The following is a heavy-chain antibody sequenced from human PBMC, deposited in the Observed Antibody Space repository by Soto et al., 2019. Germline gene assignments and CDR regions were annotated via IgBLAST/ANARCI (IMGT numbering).Heavy chain of an antibody. CDR1: SGSIISSSYY. J-gene: IGHJ6*02. CDR3: ARQGGSASDFGRYYYYGMDV. D-gene: IGHD6-6*01. Sequence: SETLSLTCTVSSGSIISSSYYCGCIRQPPGKGLEWIGSIYYSWSTYYNPSLKSRVTISVDTSKNQFSLKLSSVTAADTAVYYCARQGGSASDFGRYYYYGMDVWGQGTTVTVSS. CDR2: IYYSWST. V-gene: IGHV4-39*01.